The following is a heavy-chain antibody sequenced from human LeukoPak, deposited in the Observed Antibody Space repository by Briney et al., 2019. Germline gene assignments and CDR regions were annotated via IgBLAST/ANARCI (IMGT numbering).Heavy chain of an antibody. Sequence: ASVKVSCKASGYTFTSCGISWVRQAPGQGLEWMGWISAYNGNTNYAQMLQGRVTMTTDTSTSTAYMELRSLRSDDTAVYYCARDHSSSWYYYYYMDVWGKGTTVTVSS. CDR1: GYTFTSCG. CDR3: ARDHSSSWYYYYYMDV. CDR2: ISAYNGNT. D-gene: IGHD6-13*01. V-gene: IGHV1-18*01. J-gene: IGHJ6*03.